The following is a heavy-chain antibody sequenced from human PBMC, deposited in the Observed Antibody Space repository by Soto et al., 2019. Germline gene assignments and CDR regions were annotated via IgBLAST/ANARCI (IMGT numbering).Heavy chain of an antibody. CDR1: GGTFSSYA. J-gene: IGHJ6*02. V-gene: IGHV1-69*12. CDR3: ARAGITWIQRTYYYYGMDV. D-gene: IGHD5-18*01. CDR2: IIPIFGTA. Sequence: QVQLVQSGAEVKKPGSSVKVSCKASGGTFSSYAISWVRQAPGQGLEWMGGIIPIFGTANYAQKFQGRVTITAHESTSTAYMELSSLRAEDTAVYYCARAGITWIQRTYYYYGMDVWGQGTTVTVSS.